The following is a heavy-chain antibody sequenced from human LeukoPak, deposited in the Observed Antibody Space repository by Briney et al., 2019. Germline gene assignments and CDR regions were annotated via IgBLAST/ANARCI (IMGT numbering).Heavy chain of an antibody. D-gene: IGHD5-24*01. J-gene: IGHJ4*02. CDR3: ARSPLVSRRDAYNFYFDY. CDR1: GASIISYH. V-gene: IGHV4-59*08. Sequence: SETLSLTCSVSGASIISYHWSWVRQPPGKGLEWIGFVHYSGSTNYNPSLKSRVTISADTSKNQFSLSLTSVTAADTALYYCARSPLVSRRDAYNFYFDYWGQGALVTVSS. CDR2: VHYSGST.